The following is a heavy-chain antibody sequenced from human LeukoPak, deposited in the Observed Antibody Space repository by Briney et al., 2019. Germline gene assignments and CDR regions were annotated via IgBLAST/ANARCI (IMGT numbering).Heavy chain of an antibody. D-gene: IGHD7-27*01. J-gene: IGHJ4*02. V-gene: IGHV4-38-2*02. CDR3: ARTRSLGPRLFDY. CDR1: GYSISSGYY. CDR2: IYYSGST. Sequence: SETLSLTCTVSGYSISSGYYWGWIRQPPGKGLEWIGSIYYSGSTYYNPSLKSRVTISVDTSKNQFSLKLSSVTAADTAVYYCARTRSLGPRLFDYWGQGTLVTVSS.